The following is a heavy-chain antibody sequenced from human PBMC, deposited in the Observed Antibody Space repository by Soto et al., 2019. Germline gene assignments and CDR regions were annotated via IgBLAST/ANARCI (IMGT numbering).Heavy chain of an antibody. V-gene: IGHV1-8*01. CDR3: ARASSGRFIVVVTAILDAFDI. CDR1: GYTFTSYD. Sequence: GSLKVSCRASGYTFTSYDINWVRQATGQGLEWMGWMNPNSGNTGYAQKFQGRVTMTRNTSISTAYMELSSLRSEDTAVYYCARASSGRFIVVVTAILDAFDIWGQGTMVTVSS. CDR2: MNPNSGNT. J-gene: IGHJ3*02. D-gene: IGHD2-21*02.